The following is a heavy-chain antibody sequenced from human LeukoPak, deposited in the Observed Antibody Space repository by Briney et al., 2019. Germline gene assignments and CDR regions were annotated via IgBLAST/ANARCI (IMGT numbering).Heavy chain of an antibody. CDR2: IDPSDSET. Sequence: ESLKIPCKGSVYSFTSYWIGWVRQMPGKGLEWMGIIDPSDSETRYTPSFQGQVTISADKSLSTAYLQWNSLKASDTAMYYCARQTAMGRSGDYWGQGTLVTVSS. CDR1: VYSFTSYW. J-gene: IGHJ4*02. CDR3: ARQTAMGRSGDY. V-gene: IGHV5-51*01. D-gene: IGHD5-18*01.